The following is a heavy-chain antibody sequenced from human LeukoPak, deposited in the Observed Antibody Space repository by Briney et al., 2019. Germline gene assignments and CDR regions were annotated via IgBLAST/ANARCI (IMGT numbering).Heavy chain of an antibody. CDR1: GDSVSSNSAA. D-gene: IGHD6-13*01. Sequence: SQTLSLTCAISGDSVSSNSAAWNWIRQSPSRGLEWLGRTYYRSKWYNDYAVSVKSRITINPDTSKNQFSLQLNSVTPEDTAVYYCARRYSSSWFGVGDFDYWGQGTLVTVSS. CDR3: ARRYSSSWFGVGDFDY. J-gene: IGHJ4*02. V-gene: IGHV6-1*01. CDR2: TYYRSKWYN.